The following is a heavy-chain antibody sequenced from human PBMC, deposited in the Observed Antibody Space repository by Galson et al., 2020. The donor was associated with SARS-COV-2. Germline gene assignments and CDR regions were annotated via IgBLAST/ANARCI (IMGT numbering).Heavy chain of an antibody. V-gene: IGHV1-46*01. CDR1: GYTFTSYY. D-gene: IGHD3-3*01. J-gene: IGHJ6*03. Sequence: ASVKVSCKASGYTFTSYYMHWVRQPPGQGLEWMGIINPSGGSTSYAQKFQGRVTMTRDPSTSTVYMELSSLRSEDTAVYYCARELYYDFWSGYYTPHYMDVWGKGTTVTVSS. CDR3: ARELYYDFWSGYYTPHYMDV. CDR2: INPSGGST.